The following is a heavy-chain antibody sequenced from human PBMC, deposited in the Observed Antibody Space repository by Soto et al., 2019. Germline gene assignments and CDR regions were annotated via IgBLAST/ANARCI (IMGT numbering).Heavy chain of an antibody. V-gene: IGHV3-11*01. Sequence: QVQLVESGGGLVKPGGSLRLSCAASGFTFSDFCMSWIRQAPGKGLEWISYISSGSTNIFYADSVKGRFTVSRDNAKNSVYLQMDSLRAEDTAVYYCARDRNAAGSDYWGQGTLVTVSS. CDR3: ARDRNAAGSDY. J-gene: IGHJ4*02. CDR2: ISSGSTNI. D-gene: IGHD1-1*01. CDR1: GFTFSDFC.